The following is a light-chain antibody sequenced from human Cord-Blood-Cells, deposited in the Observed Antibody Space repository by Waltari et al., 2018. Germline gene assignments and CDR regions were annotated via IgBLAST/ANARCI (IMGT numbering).Light chain of an antibody. CDR3: QQSDSTPYT. Sequence: DIQMTQSPSSLSASVGDRVTITCRASQSISSYLNWYQQKPGKAPKLLIYAASILQSGVPSRCSGSGSGTDFTLTISSLQPEDFASYYCQQSDSTPYTFGQGTKLEIK. CDR2: AAS. J-gene: IGKJ2*01. V-gene: IGKV1-39*01. CDR1: QSISSY.